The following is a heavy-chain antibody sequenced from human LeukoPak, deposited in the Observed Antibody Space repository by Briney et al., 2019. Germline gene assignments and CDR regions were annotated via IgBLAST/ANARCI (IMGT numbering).Heavy chain of an antibody. D-gene: IGHD3-10*01. Sequence: GGSLRLSCAASGFTFSSYAMSWARQAPGKGLEWVSVISGSGGSTDYADSVKGRFTISRDNSRNTLFLQMNSLRAEDTAVYYCASRSPGNAFDIWGQGTMVTVSS. CDR1: GFTFSSYA. CDR3: ASRSPGNAFDI. V-gene: IGHV3-23*01. CDR2: ISGSGGST. J-gene: IGHJ3*02.